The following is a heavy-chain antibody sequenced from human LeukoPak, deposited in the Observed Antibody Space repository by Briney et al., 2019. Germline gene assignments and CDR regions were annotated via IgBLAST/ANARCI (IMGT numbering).Heavy chain of an antibody. CDR2: INPNNGGT. Sequence: ASVKVSCKASGYTFTVYYMHWLRHAPGQGLEWMGRINPNNGGTNYAQNFQGRVTMTRDTSISTAYMELSSLISDDTAVYYCASQNMGWELLAFDYWGQGTLVTVSS. CDR1: GYTFTVYY. CDR3: ASQNMGWELLAFDY. J-gene: IGHJ4*02. V-gene: IGHV1-2*06. D-gene: IGHD1-26*01.